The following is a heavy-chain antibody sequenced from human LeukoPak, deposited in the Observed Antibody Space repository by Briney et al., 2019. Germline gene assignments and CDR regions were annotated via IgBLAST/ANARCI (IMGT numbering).Heavy chain of an antibody. V-gene: IGHV1-46*01. J-gene: IGHJ3*02. Sequence: GASVKVSCKASGYTFTSYYVHWVRQAPGQGLEWMGIINPSGGSTTYAQNFQGRITMTRDTSTSTVYMELSRLRSEDTAVYYCARVRFSSGWYIAFDMWGQGTMVTVSS. CDR3: ARVRFSSGWYIAFDM. CDR2: INPSGGST. CDR1: GYTFTSYY. D-gene: IGHD6-19*01.